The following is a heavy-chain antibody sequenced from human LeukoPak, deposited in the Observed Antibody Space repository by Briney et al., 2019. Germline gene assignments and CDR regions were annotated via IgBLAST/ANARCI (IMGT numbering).Heavy chain of an antibody. Sequence: GESLKISCKGSGYSFTSYWIGWVRQMPGKGLEWMGIIYPGDSDTRYSPSFQGQVTMSADKSISTAYLQWSSLKASDTAMYYCARLMYYYDSSGYSSAFDIWGQGTMVTVSS. CDR3: ARLMYYYDSSGYSSAFDI. V-gene: IGHV5-51*01. CDR2: IYPGDSDT. CDR1: GYSFTSYW. D-gene: IGHD3-22*01. J-gene: IGHJ3*02.